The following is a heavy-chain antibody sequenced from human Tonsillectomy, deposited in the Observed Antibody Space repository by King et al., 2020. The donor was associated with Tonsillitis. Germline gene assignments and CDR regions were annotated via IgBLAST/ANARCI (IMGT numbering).Heavy chain of an antibody. Sequence: QLQESGPGLVKPSETLSLTCTVSGGSISSNYWSWIRQPAGKGLEWIGRIYTSGSTNYNPSFKSRFTMSVDTSKNQLSLKLSSVTAADTAVYYCARDVVSFWSGYQDGMDVWGQGTTVTVSS. CDR1: GGSISSNY. D-gene: IGHD3-3*01. J-gene: IGHJ6*02. V-gene: IGHV4-4*07. CDR2: IYTSGST. CDR3: ARDVVSFWSGYQDGMDV.